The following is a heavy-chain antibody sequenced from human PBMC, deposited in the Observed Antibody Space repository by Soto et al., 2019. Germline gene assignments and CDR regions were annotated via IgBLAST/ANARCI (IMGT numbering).Heavy chain of an antibody. CDR1: GYTFTGYS. CDR3: ATANNTSPFDY. CDR2: INPNSGGT. D-gene: IGHD1-26*01. Sequence: GASVKVSCKASGYTFTGYSMHWVRQAPGQGLEWMGWINPNSGGTNYAQKFTERVTISWDVSTSTAFMELRSLRSEDTAVYYCATANNTSPFDYWGQGTPVTVSS. J-gene: IGHJ4*02. V-gene: IGHV1-2*02.